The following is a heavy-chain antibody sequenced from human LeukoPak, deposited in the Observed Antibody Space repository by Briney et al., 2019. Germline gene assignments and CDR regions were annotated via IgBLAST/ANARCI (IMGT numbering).Heavy chain of an antibody. J-gene: IGHJ5*02. V-gene: IGHV4-31*03. CDR1: GGSISRSDYY. CDR2: IYYSGST. CDR3: ARIQEWFDP. Sequence: SETLSLTCTVSGGSISRSDYYWSWIRQHPGKGLEWIGYIYYSGSTYYNPSLKSRVTISVDTSKNQFSLKLSSVTAADTAVYYCARIQEWFDPWGQGTLVTVSS.